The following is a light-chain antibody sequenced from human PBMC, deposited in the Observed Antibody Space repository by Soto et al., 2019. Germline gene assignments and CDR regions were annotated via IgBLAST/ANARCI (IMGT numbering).Light chain of an antibody. Sequence: QSVLTHPASVSWSPGQSITISCTGTSSDVGGYNLVSWFQQHPGKAPKLMIYEVSNRPSGASNRFSGSKSGNTASLTISGLQSEDEADYYCASYTRRSTYVFGTGTKV. J-gene: IGLJ1*01. V-gene: IGLV2-14*01. CDR1: SSDVGGYNL. CDR2: EVS. CDR3: ASYTRRSTYV.